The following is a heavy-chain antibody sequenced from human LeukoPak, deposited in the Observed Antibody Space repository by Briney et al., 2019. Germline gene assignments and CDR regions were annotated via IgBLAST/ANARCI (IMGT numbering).Heavy chain of an antibody. CDR1: GYTFTGYY. D-gene: IGHD5-24*01. Sequence: ASVKVSCKAPGYTFTGYYMHWVRQAPGQGLEWMGWINPNSGGTNYAQKFQGRVTMTRDTSISTAYMELSRLRSDDTAVYYCARSRRDGYNYVPYWGQGTLVTVSS. V-gene: IGHV1-2*02. CDR2: INPNSGGT. CDR3: ARSRRDGYNYVPY. J-gene: IGHJ4*02.